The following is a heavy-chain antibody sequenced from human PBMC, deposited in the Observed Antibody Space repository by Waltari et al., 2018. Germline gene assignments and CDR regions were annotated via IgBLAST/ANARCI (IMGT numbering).Heavy chain of an antibody. CDR3: AKDPFYYCGGDCYPDDAFDI. V-gene: IGHV3-23*04. J-gene: IGHJ3*02. CDR2: ISGSGGST. CDR1: GFTFSSYA. D-gene: IGHD2-21*01. Sequence: EVQLVESGGGLVQPGGSLRLSCAASGFTFSSYAMSWVRQAPGKGLEWVSAISGSGGSTYYADSVKGRFTISRDNSKNTLYLQMNSLRAEDTAVYYCAKDPFYYCGGDCYPDDAFDIWGQGTMVTVSS.